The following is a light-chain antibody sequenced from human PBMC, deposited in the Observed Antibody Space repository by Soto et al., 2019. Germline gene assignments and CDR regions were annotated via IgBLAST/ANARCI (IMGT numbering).Light chain of an antibody. CDR1: SSDVGGYNY. Sequence: QSALTQPASVSGSPGQSITISCTGTSSDVGGYNYVSWYQQHPGKAPKLMIYEVSNRPSGVCNRFSGSKSGNTASLTISGLQAEDEADYYCSSYTSSSTHYVFGTGTKVTVL. V-gene: IGLV2-14*01. CDR2: EVS. J-gene: IGLJ1*01. CDR3: SSYTSSSTHYV.